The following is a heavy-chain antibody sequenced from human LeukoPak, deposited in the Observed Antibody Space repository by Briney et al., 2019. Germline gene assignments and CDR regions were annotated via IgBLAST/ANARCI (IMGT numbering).Heavy chain of an antibody. V-gene: IGHV3-23*01. CDR2: ITGSGGST. D-gene: IGHD1-26*01. J-gene: IGHJ6*03. CDR3: APWEPRGHYYMDV. CDR1: GFTFSSYA. Sequence: PGGSLRLSCAASGFTFSSYAISWVRQAPGKRLEWVSAITGSGGSTYYADSVQGRFTISRDNSRNTLYLQMNSLRAEDTAVYYCAPWEPRGHYYMDVWGKGTTVTVSS.